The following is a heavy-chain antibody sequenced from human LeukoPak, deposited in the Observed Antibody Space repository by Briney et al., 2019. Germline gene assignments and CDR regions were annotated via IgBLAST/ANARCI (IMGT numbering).Heavy chain of an antibody. J-gene: IGHJ4*02. CDR3: AKPTRGSGSFLIDF. D-gene: IGHD1-26*01. Sequence: GGSLRLSCAASGFTFSSYGMHWARQAPGKGLEWVAVIWDDGSSKYYGDSVKGRFTISRDNSKNTLYLQMNSLRAEDTAVYYCAKPTRGSGSFLIDFWGQGTLVTVSS. CDR1: GFTFSSYG. V-gene: IGHV3-33*06. CDR2: IWDDGSSK.